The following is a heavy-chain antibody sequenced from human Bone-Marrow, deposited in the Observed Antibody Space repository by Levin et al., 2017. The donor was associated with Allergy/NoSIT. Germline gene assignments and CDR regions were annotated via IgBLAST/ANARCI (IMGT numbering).Heavy chain of an antibody. CDR3: VKGLEGSAIET. CDR2: ITWNSGDI. J-gene: IGHJ3*02. D-gene: IGHD1-1*01. Sequence: GGSLRLSCVASGFTFDDYAMHWVRQAPGKGLEWVSGITWNSGDIGYADSVKGRFTISRDNAKNSLSLQMNSLRAEDTALYYCVKGLEGSAIETWGQGTMVTVSS. CDR1: GFTFDDYA. V-gene: IGHV3-9*01.